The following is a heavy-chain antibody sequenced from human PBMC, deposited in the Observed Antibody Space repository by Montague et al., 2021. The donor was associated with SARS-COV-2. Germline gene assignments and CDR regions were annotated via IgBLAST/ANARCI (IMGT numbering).Heavy chain of an antibody. CDR2: IYYTGSR. Sequence: SETLSLTCTVSGDSVSRGSSYWSWIRQPPGKGLEWIGYIYYTGSRKYNSSLKSRLTISVDTSKNQFSLKLSSVTAADTAVYYCVRHARGEGYTSWFDSWGQGTLVTVSS. D-gene: IGHD5-24*01. V-gene: IGHV4-61*01. CDR3: VRHARGEGYTSWFDS. CDR1: GDSVSRGSSY. J-gene: IGHJ5*01.